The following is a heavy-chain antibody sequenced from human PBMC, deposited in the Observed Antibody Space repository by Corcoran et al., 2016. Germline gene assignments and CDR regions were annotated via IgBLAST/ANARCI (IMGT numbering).Heavy chain of an antibody. CDR3: ARGVPIVVVTAGGWFDP. CDR1: GGSFSGYY. CDR2: INHSGST. D-gene: IGHD2-21*02. J-gene: IGHJ5*02. V-gene: IGHV4-34*01. Sequence: QVQLQQWGAGLLKPSETLSLTCAVYGGSFSGYYWSWIRQPPGKGLEWIGEINHSGSTNYNPSLKSRVTISVDTSKNQFSLKLSSVTAADTAVYYCARGVPIVVVTAGGWFDPWGQGTLVTVSS.